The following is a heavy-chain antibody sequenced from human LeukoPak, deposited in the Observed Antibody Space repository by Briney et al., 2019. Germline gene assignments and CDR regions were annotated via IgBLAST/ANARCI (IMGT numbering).Heavy chain of an antibody. CDR3: ARNPYGMDV. J-gene: IGHJ6*02. CDR1: GFTFSNFV. Sequence: GGSLRLSCSASGFTFSNFVMHWVRQAPGKGLEWVSHISSSAGTIYYADSVKGRFTISRDNAKNSLYLQMNSLRAEGTAVYYCARNPYGMDVWGQGTTVTVSS. V-gene: IGHV3-48*03. CDR2: ISSSAGTI.